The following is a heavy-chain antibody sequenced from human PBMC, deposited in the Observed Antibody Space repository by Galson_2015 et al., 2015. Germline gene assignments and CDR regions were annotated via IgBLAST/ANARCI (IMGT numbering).Heavy chain of an antibody. V-gene: IGHV3-48*03. D-gene: IGHD6-13*01. CDR1: AFAFSIYE. CDR2: ITSTGDTT. CDR3: AKTTVASGSIWYIYS. J-gene: IGHJ6*03. Sequence: SLRLSCAASAFAFSIYEMNWLRQAPGKGLEWVSYITSTGDTTYYEDSVKGRFTVSRDNAKNYLFLQMNSLRAEDKALYYCAKTTVASGSIWYIYSWVKGTAVTVSS.